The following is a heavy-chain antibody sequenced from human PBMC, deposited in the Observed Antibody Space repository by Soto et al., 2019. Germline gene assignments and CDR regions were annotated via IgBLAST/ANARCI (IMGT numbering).Heavy chain of an antibody. V-gene: IGHV1-69*13. J-gene: IGHJ4*02. CDR2: IIPIFGTA. Sequence: SVKVSCKASGGTFSSYAISRVRQAPGQGLEWMGGIIPIFGTANYAQKFQGRVTITADESTSTAYMELSSLRSEDTAVYYCASRGRGYDQYYFDYWGQGTLVTVSS. CDR1: GGTFSSYA. CDR3: ASRGRGYDQYYFDY. D-gene: IGHD5-12*01.